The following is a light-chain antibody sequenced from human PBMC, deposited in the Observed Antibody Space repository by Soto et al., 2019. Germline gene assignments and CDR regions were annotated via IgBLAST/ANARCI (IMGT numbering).Light chain of an antibody. CDR1: HSLLHITGETF. V-gene: IGKV2D-29*02. CDR2: EVS. J-gene: IGKJ5*01. CDR3: MQSTQLPPT. Sequence: DVVMTRPPLSLSVAPGQPASISCKSSHSLLHITGETFLFWYLQKPGQSPQLLIYEVSTRVSGVPDRFSGSGSGTDFTLEISRVETDDVGIYYCMQSTQLPPTFGQGTRLEIK.